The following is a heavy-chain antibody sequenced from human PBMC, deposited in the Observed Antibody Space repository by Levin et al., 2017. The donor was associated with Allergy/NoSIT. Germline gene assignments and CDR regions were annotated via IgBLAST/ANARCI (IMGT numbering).Heavy chain of an antibody. V-gene: IGHV4-61*02. D-gene: IGHD3-10*01. CDR2: IFTSGST. CDR3: AGLYGHFDY. Sequence: KSSETLSLTCTVSGISINNDTYHWSWIRQPAGKKLEWIGRIFTSGSTNFNPSLKSRVTLSLDTSKSQCSLTLTSVTAADTAVYYCAGLYGHFDYWGQGILVTVSS. CDR1: GISINNDTYH. J-gene: IGHJ4*02.